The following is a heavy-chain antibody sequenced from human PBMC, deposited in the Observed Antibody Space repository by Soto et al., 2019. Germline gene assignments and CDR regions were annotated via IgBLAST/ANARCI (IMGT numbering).Heavy chain of an antibody. Sequence: GSGPTLVNPTQTLTLTCTLSGFSLNADGGGVVWIRQPPGKALEWLALIYWNDDKRYSPSLTSRLTITKDTSRNQVVLTMTNMDPGDTATYYCAHRPNWGIDGLGAWGQGTSVTVS. CDR2: IYWNDDK. J-gene: IGHJ6*02. CDR3: AHRPNWGIDGLGA. V-gene: IGHV2-5*01. CDR1: GFSLNADGGG. D-gene: IGHD7-27*01.